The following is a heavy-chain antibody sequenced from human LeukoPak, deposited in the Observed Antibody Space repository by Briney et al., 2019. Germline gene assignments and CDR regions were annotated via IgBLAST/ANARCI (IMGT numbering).Heavy chain of an antibody. Sequence: ASVKVSCKASGYTFTGYYMHWVRQAPGQGLEWMGWINPNSGGTNYAQKFQGRVTMTRDTSTSTAYMELSRLRSDDTAVYYCARDLRPLTIVRGVIQYWGPGTLVTVSS. CDR1: GYTFTGYY. CDR3: ARDLRPLTIVRGVIQY. D-gene: IGHD3-10*01. V-gene: IGHV1-2*02. CDR2: INPNSGGT. J-gene: IGHJ4*02.